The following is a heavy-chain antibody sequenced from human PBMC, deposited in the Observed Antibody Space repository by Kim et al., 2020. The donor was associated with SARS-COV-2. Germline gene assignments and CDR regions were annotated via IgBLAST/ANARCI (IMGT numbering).Heavy chain of an antibody. D-gene: IGHD4-17*01. CDR3: ARDPPVTTGTTDLRDY. CDR1: GFTFSSYS. Sequence: GGSLRLSCAASGFTFSSYSMNWVRQAPGKGLEWVSYISSSSSTIYYADSVKGRFTISRDNAKNSLYLQMNSLRDEDTAVYYCARDPPVTTGTTDLRDYWGQGTLVTVSS. CDR2: ISSSSSTI. J-gene: IGHJ4*02. V-gene: IGHV3-48*02.